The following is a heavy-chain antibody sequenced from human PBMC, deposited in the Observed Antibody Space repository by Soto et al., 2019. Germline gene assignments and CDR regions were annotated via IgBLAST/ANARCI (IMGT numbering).Heavy chain of an antibody. J-gene: IGHJ4*02. CDR2: INPNSGGT. V-gene: IGHV1-2*02. CDR3: ARDLYGDYGNKSDY. Sequence: ASVEVSCKASGYTFTGYYIHWVRQAPGQGLEWMGWINPNSGGTNYAQEFQGRVTMTRDTSISTAYMELSRLRSDDTAVYYCARDLYGDYGNKSDYWGPGSMVAVSS. D-gene: IGHD4-17*01. CDR1: GYTFTGYY.